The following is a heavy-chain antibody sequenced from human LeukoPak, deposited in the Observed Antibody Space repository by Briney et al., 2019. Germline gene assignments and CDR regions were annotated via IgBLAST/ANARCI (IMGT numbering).Heavy chain of an antibody. J-gene: IGHJ4*02. V-gene: IGHV3-20*04. CDR3: ARVYVPQYTTKRFDY. CDR2: INWNGGST. CDR1: GFTFDDYG. Sequence: GGSLRLSCAASGFTFDDYGMSWVRQAPGKGLEWVSGINWNGGSTGYADSVKGRFTISRDNAKNSLYLQMNSLRAEDTALYYCARVYVPQYTTKRFDYWGQGTLVTVSS. D-gene: IGHD3-10*02.